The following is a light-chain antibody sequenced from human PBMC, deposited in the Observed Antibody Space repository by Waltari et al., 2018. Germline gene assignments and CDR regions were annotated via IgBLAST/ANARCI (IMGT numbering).Light chain of an antibody. CDR3: QHYVRLPAT. J-gene: IGKJ1*01. V-gene: IGKV3-20*01. Sequence: LSCRARQRVSRSVAWYQQKPGQAPKVLIYGASTRATGIPDRITGSGSGTDFSPTISSLAPAGFAIYFCQHYVRLPATFGQGTKVEIK. CDR2: GAS. CDR1: QRVSRS.